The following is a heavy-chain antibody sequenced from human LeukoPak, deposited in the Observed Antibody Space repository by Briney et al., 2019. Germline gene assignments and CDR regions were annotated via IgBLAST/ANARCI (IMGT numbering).Heavy chain of an antibody. J-gene: IGHJ3*02. Sequence: SVKVSCKASGGTFSSYAISWVRQAPGQGLEWMGGIIPIFGTANYAQKFQGRVTITADESTSTAYMELSSLRSEDTAVYYYARGIALVGATPPNGAFDIWGQGTMVTVSS. CDR2: IIPIFGTA. D-gene: IGHD1-26*01. V-gene: IGHV1-69*13. CDR1: GGTFSSYA. CDR3: ARGIALVGATPPNGAFDI.